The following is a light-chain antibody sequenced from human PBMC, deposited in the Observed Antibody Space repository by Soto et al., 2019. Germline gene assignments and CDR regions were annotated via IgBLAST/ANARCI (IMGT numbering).Light chain of an antibody. CDR3: QSYDSSLSGSV. J-gene: IGLJ3*02. Sequence: QSVLTQPPSVSGPPGQRVNISSTGSSSYIGAGYHVHWYQQLPGTAPKLLIYGNSNRPSGVPDRFSGSKSGTSASLAITGLQAEDEADYYCQSYDSSLSGSVFGGGTKLTVL. CDR1: SSYIGAGYH. CDR2: GNS. V-gene: IGLV1-40*01.